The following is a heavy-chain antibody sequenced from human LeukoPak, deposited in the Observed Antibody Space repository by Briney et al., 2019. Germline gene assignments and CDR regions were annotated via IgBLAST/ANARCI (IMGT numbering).Heavy chain of an antibody. J-gene: IGHJ3*02. V-gene: IGHV3-7*01. D-gene: IGHD4-17*01. CDR2: IKEDGSEK. Sequence: PGGSLRLSCAASGFIFSSYWMTWVRQAPGKGLEWVANIKEDGSEKKYVDSVKGRFTISRDNAKNSLYLQMNSLRGEDTAVYYCARDRKMTTVTTGLDDAFDIWGQGTMVTVSS. CDR3: ARDRKMTTVTTGLDDAFDI. CDR1: GFIFSSYW.